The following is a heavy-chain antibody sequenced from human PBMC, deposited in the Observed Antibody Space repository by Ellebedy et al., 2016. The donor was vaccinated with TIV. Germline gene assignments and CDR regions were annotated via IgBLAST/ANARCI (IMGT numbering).Heavy chain of an antibody. Sequence: ASVKVSCXASGYTFSAYYMHWVRQAPGQGLEWMGWINPKTGDTNYGQKFQGRVTMTRDTSINTAYMGLNRLTSDDTAVYYCATKHCTGGNCHHPTFDYWGQGTLVTVSS. CDR1: GYTFSAYY. V-gene: IGHV1-2*02. D-gene: IGHD2-8*02. CDR2: INPKTGDT. J-gene: IGHJ4*02. CDR3: ATKHCTGGNCHHPTFDY.